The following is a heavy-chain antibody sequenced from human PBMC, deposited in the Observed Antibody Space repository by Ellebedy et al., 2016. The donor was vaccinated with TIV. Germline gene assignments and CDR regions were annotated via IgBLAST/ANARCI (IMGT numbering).Heavy chain of an antibody. Sequence: GESLKISCAASGFTFSSYEMNWVRQAPGKGREWVSYTSNSSSTIYYADSVKGRFTISRDNAKNSLYLQMNSLRAEDTAVYYCARGTKADDAFDYWGQGTLVTVSS. CDR1: GFTFSSYE. CDR3: ARGTKADDAFDY. J-gene: IGHJ4*02. V-gene: IGHV3-48*03. D-gene: IGHD1-1*01. CDR2: TSNSSSTI.